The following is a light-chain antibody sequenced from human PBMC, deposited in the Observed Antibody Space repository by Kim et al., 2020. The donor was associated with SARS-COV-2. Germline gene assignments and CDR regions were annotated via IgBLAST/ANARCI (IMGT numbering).Light chain of an antibody. Sequence: SPEERATLSFMTIQSVCIHSLAWYQQKPGQAPRLLIYSVSNRSTGIPDRFSGSGSWTDFTLTISRLEPEDFSVYYCQQYGIAPPYTFGQGTKLEIK. J-gene: IGKJ2*01. CDR3: QQYGIAPPYT. CDR1: QSVCIHS. CDR2: SVS. V-gene: IGKV3-20*01.